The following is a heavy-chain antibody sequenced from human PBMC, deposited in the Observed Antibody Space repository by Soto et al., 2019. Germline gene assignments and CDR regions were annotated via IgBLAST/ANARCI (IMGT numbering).Heavy chain of an antibody. V-gene: IGHV3-23*01. Sequence: EVHVLESGGDLVQPGESLRLSCAASGFTFSSYAMNWVRQAPGKGLEWVSSIDSGGGFTHSTDSVNGRFSISRDNSRNTVYLQMNTLRPEDTAVYYCAKATDSNGLEHYDHCGQGTLVTVSS. J-gene: IGHJ4*02. CDR3: AKATDSNGLEHYDH. CDR2: IDSGGGFT. CDR1: GFTFSSYA. D-gene: IGHD6-19*01.